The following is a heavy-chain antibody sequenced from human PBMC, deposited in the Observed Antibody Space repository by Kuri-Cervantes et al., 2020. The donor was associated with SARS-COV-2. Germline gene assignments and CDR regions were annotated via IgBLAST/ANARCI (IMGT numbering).Heavy chain of an antibody. CDR1: GFSLNTSAMC. CDR3: ARVQATTVIADY. CDR2: IDWDDDR. D-gene: IGHD4-11*01. V-gene: IGHV2-70*11. J-gene: IGHJ4*02. Sequence: SGPTLVKPTQTLTLTCTFSGFSLNTSAMCVSWIRQPPGKALEWLARIDWDDDRYYSTSLKTRLTIFKDTSKNQVVLTMTNIDPVDTDTYYCARVQATTVIADYWGQGTLVTVSS.